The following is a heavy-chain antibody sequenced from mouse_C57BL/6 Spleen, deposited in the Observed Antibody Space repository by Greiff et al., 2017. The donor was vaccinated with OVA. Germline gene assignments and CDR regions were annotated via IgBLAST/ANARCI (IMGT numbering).Heavy chain of an antibody. J-gene: IGHJ2*01. D-gene: IGHD2-3*01. V-gene: IGHV14-4*01. CDR2: IDPENGDT. CDR3: TTRGYDGYYVGFDY. CDR1: GFNIKDDY. Sequence: EVKVEESGAELVRPGASVKLSCTASGFNIKDDYMHWVKQRPEQGLEWIGWIDPENGDTEYASKFQGKATITADTSSNTAYLQLSSLTSEDTAVYYCTTRGYDGYYVGFDYWGQGTTLTVSS.